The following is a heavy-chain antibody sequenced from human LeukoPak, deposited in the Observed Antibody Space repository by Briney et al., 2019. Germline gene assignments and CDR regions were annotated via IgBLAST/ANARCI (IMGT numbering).Heavy chain of an antibody. V-gene: IGHV3-23*01. Sequence: GGSLRLSCAAPGFTFSSYAMSWVRRAPGKGLEWVSAISGSGGSTYYADSVKGRFTISRDNSKNTLYLQMNSLRAEDTAVYYCASLWFGELHRDYWGQGTLVTVSS. J-gene: IGHJ4*02. CDR2: ISGSGGST. CDR1: GFTFSSYA. CDR3: ASLWFGELHRDY. D-gene: IGHD3-10*01.